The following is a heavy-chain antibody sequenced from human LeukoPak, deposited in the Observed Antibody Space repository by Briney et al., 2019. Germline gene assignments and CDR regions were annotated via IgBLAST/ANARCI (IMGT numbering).Heavy chain of an antibody. D-gene: IGHD3-3*01. J-gene: IGHJ4*02. Sequence: GGSLRLSCAASGFTFSTYWMHWVRQAPGKGLDWVSAISGSGGSTYYADSVKGRFTISRDNSKNTLYLQMNSLRAEDTAVYYCAKEFGDFWSGYYLYYFDYWGQGTLVTVSS. CDR2: ISGSGGST. CDR1: GFTFSTYW. V-gene: IGHV3-23*01. CDR3: AKEFGDFWSGYYLYYFDY.